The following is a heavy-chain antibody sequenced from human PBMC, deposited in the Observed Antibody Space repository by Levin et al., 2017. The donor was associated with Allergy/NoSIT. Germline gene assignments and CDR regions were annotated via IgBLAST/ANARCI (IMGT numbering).Heavy chain of an antibody. V-gene: IGHV3-23*01. D-gene: IGHD1/OR15-1a*01. Sequence: TGGSLRLSCAVSGFTISEYVMAWVRQAPGKGLEWVSVITGGGFNTYYGDSVKGRFTVSRDDSKDTLYLELNSLGGEDTAVYYCAKKQGGTSGFSFDVWGQGTMVTVSS. CDR2: ITGGGFNT. J-gene: IGHJ3*01. CDR3: AKKQGGTSGFSFDV. CDR1: GFTISEYV.